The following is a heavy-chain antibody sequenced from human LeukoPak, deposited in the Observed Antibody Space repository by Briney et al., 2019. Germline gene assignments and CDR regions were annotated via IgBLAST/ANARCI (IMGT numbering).Heavy chain of an antibody. V-gene: IGHV4-59*01. D-gene: IGHD3-16*01. J-gene: IGHJ4*02. CDR1: GGSISSYY. Sequence: PSETLSLTCTVSGGSISSYYWSWIRQPPGKGLEWIGYIYYSGSTNYNPSLKSRVTMSVDTSKNQFSLKLSSVTAADTAVYYCARDRYALTFDYWGQGTLVTVSS. CDR3: ARDRYALTFDY. CDR2: IYYSGST.